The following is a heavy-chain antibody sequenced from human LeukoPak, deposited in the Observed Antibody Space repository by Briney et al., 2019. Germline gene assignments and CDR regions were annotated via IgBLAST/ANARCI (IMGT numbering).Heavy chain of an antibody. CDR1: GYTFTSYA. Sequence: ASVKVSCKTSGYTFTSYAINWVRQAPGQGLEWMGWISAYNGNTNYAQKLQGRVTMTTDTSTSTAYMELRSLRSDDTAVYYCARGVAGVAGRGDWFDPWGQGTLVTVSS. CDR2: ISAYNGNT. CDR3: ARGVAGVAGRGDWFDP. V-gene: IGHV1-18*01. D-gene: IGHD6-19*01. J-gene: IGHJ5*02.